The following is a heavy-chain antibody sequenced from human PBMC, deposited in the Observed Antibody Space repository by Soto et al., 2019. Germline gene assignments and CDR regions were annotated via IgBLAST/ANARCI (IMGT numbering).Heavy chain of an antibody. Sequence: ASVKVSCKASGYTFTSYGISWVRQAPGQGLEWMGWISAYNGNTNYAQKLQGRVTMTTDTSTSTAYMELRSLRSDDTAVYYCARGIVLMVYASVFDYWGQGTLVTVSS. CDR1: GYTFTSYG. V-gene: IGHV1-18*01. J-gene: IGHJ4*02. CDR2: ISAYNGNT. CDR3: ARGIVLMVYASVFDY. D-gene: IGHD2-8*01.